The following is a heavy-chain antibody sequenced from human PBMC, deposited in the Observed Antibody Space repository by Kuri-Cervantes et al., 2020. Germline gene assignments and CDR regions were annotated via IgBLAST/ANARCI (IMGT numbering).Heavy chain of an antibody. CDR3: ASARGGAKGNDVALGFDP. J-gene: IGHJ5*02. Sequence: GGSLRLSCAASGFTFSSYGMHWVRQAPGKGLEWVAVISYDGSNKYYADSVKGRFTISRDNSKNTLYLQMNSLRAEDTAVYYCASARGGAKGNDVALGFDPWGQGTLVTVSS. CDR1: GFTFSSYG. CDR2: ISYDGSNK. D-gene: IGHD1-1*01. V-gene: IGHV3-30*03.